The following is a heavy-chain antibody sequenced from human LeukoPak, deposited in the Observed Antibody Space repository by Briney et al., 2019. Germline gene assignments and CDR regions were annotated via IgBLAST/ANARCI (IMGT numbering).Heavy chain of an antibody. V-gene: IGHV3-23*01. CDR1: GFTFNNYA. CDR3: AKDRTWEPAPSHFNY. D-gene: IGHD1-14*01. CDR2: IGGSAYGGA. Sequence: GGSLRLSCAASGFTFNNYAMSWVRQAPGKGLEWVSGIGGSAYGGAYYADSVKGRSTISRDNSRSMVYLQMSSLTAEDTGIYYCAKDRTWEPAPSHFNYWGRGTLVTVS. J-gene: IGHJ4*02.